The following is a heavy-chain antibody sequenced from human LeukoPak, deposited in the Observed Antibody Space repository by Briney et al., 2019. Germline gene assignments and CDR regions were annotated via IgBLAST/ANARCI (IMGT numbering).Heavy chain of an antibody. Sequence: GGSLRLSCAASGFTFSSYAMHWVRQAPGKGLEWVAVISYDGSNKYYADSVKGRFTISRDNSKNTLYLQMNSLRAEDTAVYYCARANQLLSDYFDYWGQGTLVTVSS. V-gene: IGHV3-30-3*01. D-gene: IGHD2-2*01. CDR3: ARANQLLSDYFDY. CDR1: GFTFSSYA. J-gene: IGHJ4*02. CDR2: ISYDGSNK.